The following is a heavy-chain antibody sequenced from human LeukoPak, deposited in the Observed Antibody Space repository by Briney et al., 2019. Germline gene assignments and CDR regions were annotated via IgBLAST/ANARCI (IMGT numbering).Heavy chain of an antibody. V-gene: IGHV4-61*02. CDR1: GGSISSGSYY. Sequence: SQTLSLTCTVSGGSISSGSYYWSWIRQPAGKGLEWIGRIYTSGSNNYNPSLKSRATIPVDTSKNQLSLKLSSVTAADTAVYYCARGAPDFDLWGRGTLVTVSS. J-gene: IGHJ2*01. CDR3: ARGAPDFDL. CDR2: IYTSGSN. D-gene: IGHD3-16*01.